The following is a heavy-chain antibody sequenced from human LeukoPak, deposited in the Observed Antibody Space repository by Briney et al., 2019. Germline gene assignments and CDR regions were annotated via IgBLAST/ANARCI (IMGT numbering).Heavy chain of an antibody. CDR1: GFTFSSYA. J-gene: IGHJ6*02. CDR2: ISGSGGST. D-gene: IGHD6-6*01. Sequence: GGSLRLSCAASGFTFSSYAMSWVCQAPGKGLEWVSAISGSGGSTYYADSVKGRFTISRDNSKNTLYLQMNSLRAEDTAVYYCARAARPPYYYYGMDVWGQGTTVTVSS. CDR3: ARAARPPYYYYGMDV. V-gene: IGHV3-23*01.